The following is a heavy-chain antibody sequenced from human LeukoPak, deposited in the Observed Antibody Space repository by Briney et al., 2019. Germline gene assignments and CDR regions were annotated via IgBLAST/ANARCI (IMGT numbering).Heavy chain of an antibody. CDR2: IYPGDSDT. CDR1: GYSFSNYW. D-gene: IGHD3-10*01. V-gene: IGHV5-51*01. Sequence: GESLKISCQGSGYSFSNYWIGWVRQMPGKGLEWMGIIYPGDSDTRYSPSFQGQVTISADKSISTAYLQWSSLKASDTAMYYCARASGRITMVRGPLGGFDYWGQGTLVTVSS. J-gene: IGHJ4*02. CDR3: ARASGRITMVRGPLGGFDY.